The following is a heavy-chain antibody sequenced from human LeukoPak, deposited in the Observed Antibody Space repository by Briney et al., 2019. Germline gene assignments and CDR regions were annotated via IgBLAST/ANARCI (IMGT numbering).Heavy chain of an antibody. D-gene: IGHD5-12*01. J-gene: IGHJ4*02. Sequence: GGSLRLSCAASGFTFSSYAMHWVRQAPGKGLEWVAVISYVGSNKYYADSVKGRFTISRDNSKNTLYLQMNSLRAEDTAVYYCARDEGYSGIFDYWGQGTLVTVSS. V-gene: IGHV3-30*04. CDR1: GFTFSSYA. CDR2: ISYVGSNK. CDR3: ARDEGYSGIFDY.